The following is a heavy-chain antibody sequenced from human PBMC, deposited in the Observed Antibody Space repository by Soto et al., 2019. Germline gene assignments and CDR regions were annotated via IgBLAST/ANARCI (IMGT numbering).Heavy chain of an antibody. CDR2: INHSGST. CDR1: GGSFSGCY. V-gene: IGHV4-34*01. D-gene: IGHD3-10*01. Sequence: PPETLSLTCAVYGGSFSGCYWSWSRQPPGKGLEWSGEINHSGSTNYNPSLKSRVTISVDTSKNQFSLKLSSVTDADTDVYYCARGAGFTMVLGVIIPTPYYYYRMDVWGQGTTVT. J-gene: IGHJ6*02. CDR3: ARGAGFTMVLGVIIPTPYYYYRMDV.